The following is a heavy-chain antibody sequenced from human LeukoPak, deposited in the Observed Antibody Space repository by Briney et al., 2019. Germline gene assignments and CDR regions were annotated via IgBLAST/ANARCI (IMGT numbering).Heavy chain of an antibody. J-gene: IGHJ4*02. Sequence: SETLSLTCTVSGGSISSGDYYWSWIRQPPGKGLEWIGYIYYSGSTYYNPSLKSRVTISLDTSKNQFSLKLSSVTAADTAAYYCGRDAAGVHFDYWGQGTLVTVSS. CDR1: GGSISSGDYY. D-gene: IGHD6-19*01. V-gene: IGHV4-30-4*01. CDR2: IYYSGST. CDR3: GRDAAGVHFDY.